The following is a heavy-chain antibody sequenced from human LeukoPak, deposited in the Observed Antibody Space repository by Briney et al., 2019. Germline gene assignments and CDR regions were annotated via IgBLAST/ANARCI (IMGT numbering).Heavy chain of an antibody. V-gene: IGHV3-13*01. CDR2: IGTAGDT. Sequence: PGGSLRLSCAASGFTFSSYDMHWVRQATGKGLEWVSAIGTAGDTYYPGSVKGRFTISRENAKNSLYLQMNSLRAGDTAVYYCARVRRYCSSTSCGYYFDYWGQGTQVTVSS. J-gene: IGHJ4*02. D-gene: IGHD2-2*01. CDR3: ARVRRYCSSTSCGYYFDY. CDR1: GFTFSSYD.